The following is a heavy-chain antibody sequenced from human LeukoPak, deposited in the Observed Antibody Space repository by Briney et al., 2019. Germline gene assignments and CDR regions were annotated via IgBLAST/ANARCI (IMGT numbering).Heavy chain of an antibody. D-gene: IGHD2-15*01. J-gene: IGHJ3*02. CDR3: ASFNRPGWAFDI. Sequence: ASVKVSCRVSGYTLTELPMHWVRQAPGKGLEWMGGFDPEDGETIYAQKFQGRVTMTEDTSTGTAYMELSSLRSEDTAVYYCASFNRPGWAFDIWGQGTMVTVSS. CDR1: GYTLTELP. V-gene: IGHV1-24*01. CDR2: FDPEDGET.